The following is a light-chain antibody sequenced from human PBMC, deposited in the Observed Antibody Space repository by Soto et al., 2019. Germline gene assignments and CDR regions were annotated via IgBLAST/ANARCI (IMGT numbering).Light chain of an antibody. V-gene: IGKV3-11*01. CDR2: DAS. CDR1: QSVNSY. Sequence: EIVLTQSPATLSLSPGERATLSCRASQSVNSYLAWYQQKPGQAPRLLIYDASNRATGIPARFSGSGSGTDFTLTISGLEPEDFAVYYCQQRTNWVTFGGGTKVEIK. CDR3: QQRTNWVT. J-gene: IGKJ4*01.